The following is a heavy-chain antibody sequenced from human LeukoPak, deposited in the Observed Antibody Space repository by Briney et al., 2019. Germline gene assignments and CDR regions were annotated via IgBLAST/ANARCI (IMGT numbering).Heavy chain of an antibody. D-gene: IGHD3-10*01. J-gene: IGHJ4*02. CDR1: GGSISSSSYY. CDR3: ARVIIYSLVRGVSLPYYFDY. CDR2: IYYSGST. Sequence: SETLSFTCTVSGGSISSSSYYWGWIRQPPGKGLEWIGSIYYSGSTYYNPSLKSRVTISVDTSKNQFSLKLSSVTAADTAVYYCARVIIYSLVRGVSLPYYFDYWGQGTLVTVSS. V-gene: IGHV4-39*07.